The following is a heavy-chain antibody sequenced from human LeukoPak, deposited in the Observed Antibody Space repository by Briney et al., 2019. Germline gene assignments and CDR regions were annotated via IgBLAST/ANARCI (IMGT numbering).Heavy chain of an antibody. CDR3: ARRGERDGYSLFDY. J-gene: IGHJ4*02. CDR2: INPRDSDT. CDR1: GYIFTSYW. V-gene: IGHV5-51*01. Sequence: GESLKISCKGSGYIFTSYWIGWVRQMPGKGLEWMGVINPRDSDTRYSPSFQGQVTLSADKSISTAYLQWSSLKASDTAMYYCARRGERDGYSLFDYWGQGTLVTVSS. D-gene: IGHD5-24*01.